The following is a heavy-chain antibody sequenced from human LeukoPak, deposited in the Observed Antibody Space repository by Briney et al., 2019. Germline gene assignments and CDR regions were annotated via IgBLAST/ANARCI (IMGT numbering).Heavy chain of an antibody. CDR3: ARGKSRDGYKLFDY. CDR1: GFTFSSYG. J-gene: IGHJ4*02. D-gene: IGHD5-24*01. Sequence: PGGTLRLSCAASGFTFSSYGMSWVRQAPGKGLEWVSYISSSGSTIYYADSVRGRFTISRDNAKNSLYLQMNSLRAEDTAVYYCARGKSRDGYKLFDYWGQGTLVTVSS. CDR2: ISSSGSTI. V-gene: IGHV3-48*04.